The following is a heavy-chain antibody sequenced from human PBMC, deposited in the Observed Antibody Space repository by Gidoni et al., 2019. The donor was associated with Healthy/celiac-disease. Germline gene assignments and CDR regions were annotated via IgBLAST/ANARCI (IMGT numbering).Heavy chain of an antibody. V-gene: IGHV4-34*01. Sequence: QVQLQQWGAGLLKPSETLSLTCAVYGGSFSGYYWSWIRQPPGKGLEWIGEINHSGSTNYNPSLKSRVTISVDTSKNQFSLKLSSVTAADTAVYYCARGRPRLRPCFDYWGQGTLVTVSS. CDR1: GGSFSGYY. CDR3: ARGRPRLRPCFDY. D-gene: IGHD6-6*01. J-gene: IGHJ4*02. CDR2: INHSGST.